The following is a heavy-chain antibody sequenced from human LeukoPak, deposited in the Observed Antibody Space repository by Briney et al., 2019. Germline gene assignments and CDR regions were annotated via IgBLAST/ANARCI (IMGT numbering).Heavy chain of an antibody. Sequence: PGGSLRLSCAASGFTFSSYSMNWVRQAPGKGLEWVSYISSSSSTIYYADSVKGRFTISRDNAKNSLYLQMNSLRAEDTAVYYCARDPDDQQLPSPITAAVDYWGQGTLVTVSS. CDR3: ARDPDDQQLPSPITAAVDY. J-gene: IGHJ4*02. V-gene: IGHV3-48*01. CDR2: ISSSSSTI. D-gene: IGHD6-13*01. CDR1: GFTFSSYS.